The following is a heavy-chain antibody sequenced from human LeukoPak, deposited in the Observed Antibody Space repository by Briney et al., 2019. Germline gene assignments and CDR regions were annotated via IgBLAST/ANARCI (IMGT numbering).Heavy chain of an antibody. V-gene: IGHV1-69*13. CDR3: ASLVVTAIGGRFDP. Sequence: SVKVSCKASGGTFSSYAISWVRQAPGQGLEWMGGIIPIFCTANYAQKFQGRVTITADESTSTAYTELSSLRSEDTAVYYCASLVVTAIGGRFDPWGQGTLVTVSS. CDR1: GGTFSSYA. D-gene: IGHD2-21*02. J-gene: IGHJ5*02. CDR2: IIPIFCTA.